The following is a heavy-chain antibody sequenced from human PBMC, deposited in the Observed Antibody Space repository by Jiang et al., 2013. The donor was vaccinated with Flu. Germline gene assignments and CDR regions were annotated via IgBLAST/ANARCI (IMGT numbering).Heavy chain of an antibody. CDR1: GYAFTSHY. D-gene: IGHD3-16*01. CDR2: INPNGGGT. J-gene: IGHJ5*02. V-gene: IGHV1-46*01. CDR3: ARDTSAADSVWWFDP. Sequence: GAEVKKPGASVKISCKASGYAFTSHYMHWVRQAPGQGLEWMAIINPNGGGTNFAQNFQGRVTLTRDTSTNTVYMELSSLRSEDTAVYYCARDTSAADSVWWFDPWGQGTLVTVSS.